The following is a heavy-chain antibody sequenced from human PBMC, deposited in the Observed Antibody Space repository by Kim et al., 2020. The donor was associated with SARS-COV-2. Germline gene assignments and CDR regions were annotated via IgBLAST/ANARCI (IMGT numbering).Heavy chain of an antibody. D-gene: IGHD3-9*01. CDR3: TTDPYYDILTGYYDY. CDR2: IKSKTDGGTT. Sequence: GGSLRLSCAASGFTFSNAWMSWVRQAPGKGLEWVGRIKSKTDGGTTDYAAPVKGRFTISRDDSKNTLYLQMNSLKTGDTAVYYSTTDPYYDILTGYYDYWGQGTLVTVSS. V-gene: IGHV3-15*01. CDR1: GFTFSNAW. J-gene: IGHJ4*02.